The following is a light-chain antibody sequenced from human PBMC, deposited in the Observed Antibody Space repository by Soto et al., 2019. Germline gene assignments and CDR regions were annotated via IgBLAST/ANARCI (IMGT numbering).Light chain of an antibody. V-gene: IGKV3-15*01. Sequence: EIVMTQSPATLSVSLGERATLSCRASQRVSNNLAWYQQKPGQAPRLLIYAASTRATGIPARFTGSGSGTDFTFTISSLQSEDFAVYYCQQYNNWPPLTFGGGTKVEIK. CDR2: AAS. CDR3: QQYNNWPPLT. CDR1: QRVSNN. J-gene: IGKJ4*01.